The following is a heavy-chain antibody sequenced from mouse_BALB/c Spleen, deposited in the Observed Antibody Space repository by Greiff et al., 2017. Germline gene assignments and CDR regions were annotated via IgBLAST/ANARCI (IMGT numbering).Heavy chain of an antibody. V-gene: IGHV5-9-4*01. CDR1: GFTFSSYA. CDR3: ARDFYDYDAFAY. D-gene: IGHD2-4*01. Sequence: EVNVVESGGGLVKPGGSLKLSCAASGFTFSSYAMSWVRQSPEKRLEWVAEISSGGSYTYYPDTVTGRFTISRDNAKNTLYLEMSSLRSEDTAMYYCARDFYDYDAFAYWGQGTLVTVSA. J-gene: IGHJ3*01. CDR2: ISSGGSYT.